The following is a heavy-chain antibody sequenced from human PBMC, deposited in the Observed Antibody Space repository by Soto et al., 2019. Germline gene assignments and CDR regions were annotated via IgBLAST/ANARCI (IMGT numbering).Heavy chain of an antibody. CDR2: IYYSGST. V-gene: IGHV4-30-4*01. CDR1: GGSISSGDYY. D-gene: IGHD2-15*01. J-gene: IGHJ4*02. CDR3: ARESTVVNYFDY. Sequence: SETLSLTCTVSGGSISSGDYYWSWIRQPPGKGLEWIGYIYYSGSTYYNPSLKSRVTISVYTSKNQFSLKLSSVTAADTAVYYCARESTVVNYFDYWGQGTLVTVSS.